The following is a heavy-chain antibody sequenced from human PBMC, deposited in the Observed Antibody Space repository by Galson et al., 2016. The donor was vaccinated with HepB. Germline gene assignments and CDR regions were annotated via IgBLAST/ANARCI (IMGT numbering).Heavy chain of an antibody. D-gene: IGHD2-15*01. J-gene: IGHJ6*02. CDR2: VSYGGSKN. CDR3: AKDYCSDTCHLGRWNV. V-gene: IGHV3-30*18. Sequence: SLRLSCAASGFTFSTYAMSWVRQAPGKGLEWVAGVSYGGSKNYYVDSVKGRFTNSRDNSKNTLYLQMNSLRPEDTAIYYCAKDYCSDTCHLGRWNVWGQGTPVTVSS. CDR1: GFTFSTYA.